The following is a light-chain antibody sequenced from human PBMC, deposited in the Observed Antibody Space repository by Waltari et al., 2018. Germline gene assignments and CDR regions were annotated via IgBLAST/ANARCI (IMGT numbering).Light chain of an antibody. V-gene: IGLV1-44*01. Sequence: QSVLTQPPSASGTPGQRVTISCSGSSSNIGSNTVNWYQQLPGTAPKLFIYTNNQRPSGGPDRFSGSKSGTSASLAISGLRSEDEADYYCAAWDDSLNVVLFGGGTKLTVL. CDR3: AAWDDSLNVVL. CDR1: SSNIGSNT. CDR2: TNN. J-gene: IGLJ2*01.